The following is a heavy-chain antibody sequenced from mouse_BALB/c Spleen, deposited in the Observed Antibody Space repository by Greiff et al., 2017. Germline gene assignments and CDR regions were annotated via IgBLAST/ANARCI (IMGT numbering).Heavy chain of an antibody. Sequence: EVKVVESGGGLVQPGGSLKLSCAASGFTFSSYTMSWVRQTPEKRLEWVAYISNGGGSTYYPDTVKGRFTISRDNAKNTLYLQMSSLKSEDTAMYYCATGVGDPLAYWGQGTLVTVSA. CDR3: ATGVGDPLAY. D-gene: IGHD3-1*01. V-gene: IGHV5-12-2*01. CDR2: ISNGGGST. J-gene: IGHJ3*01. CDR1: GFTFSSYT.